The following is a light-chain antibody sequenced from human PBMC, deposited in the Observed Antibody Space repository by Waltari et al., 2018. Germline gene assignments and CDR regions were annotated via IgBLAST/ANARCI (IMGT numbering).Light chain of an antibody. CDR1: VLGKKF. CDR3: FTVDDNSLRL. Sequence: SYELTQPSSVSVSPGQTARITCSGDVLGKKFIRWFQQKPGQAPVLLIFRDSERPSGIPVRVSGSSSGTTVTLTISGAQVEDEADYYCFTVDDNSLRLFGGGTKLTVL. J-gene: IGLJ2*01. CDR2: RDS. V-gene: IGLV3-27*01.